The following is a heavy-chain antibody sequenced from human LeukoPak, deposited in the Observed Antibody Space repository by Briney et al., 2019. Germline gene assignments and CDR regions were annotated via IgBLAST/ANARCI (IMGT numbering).Heavy chain of an antibody. J-gene: IGHJ4*02. CDR1: GYSFTSYG. V-gene: IGHV1-18*01. D-gene: IGHD4-17*01. CDR3: ARIYGDYGLDY. CDR2: ISAYNGKT. Sequence: ASVKVSCKASGYSFTSYGISWVRQAPGQGLEWMGWISAYNGKTNYAQKFQGRVTMTTDTSTSTAYMELRSLRSDDTAVYYCARIYGDYGLDYWGQGTLVTVSS.